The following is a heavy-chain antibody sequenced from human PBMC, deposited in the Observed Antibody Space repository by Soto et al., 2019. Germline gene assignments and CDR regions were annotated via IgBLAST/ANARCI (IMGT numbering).Heavy chain of an antibody. CDR1: GFTFSSYG. V-gene: IGHV3-33*01. D-gene: IGHD6-13*01. CDR2: IWYDGSNK. J-gene: IGHJ6*02. CDR3: ARDSSIGAAAGTGAPNYGMDV. Sequence: QVQLVESGGGVVQPGRSLRLSCAASGFTFSSYGMHWVRQAPGKGLEWVAVIWYDGSNKYYADSVKGRFTISRDNSKNTVYLQMNSLRAEETAVYYCARDSSIGAAAGTGAPNYGMDVWGQGTTVTVSS.